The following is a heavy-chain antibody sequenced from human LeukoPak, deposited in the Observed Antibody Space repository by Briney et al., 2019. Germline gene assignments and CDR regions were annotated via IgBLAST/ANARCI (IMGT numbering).Heavy chain of an antibody. CDR3: ARQSTVTGIPDFDY. CDR1: GGSMIDYY. J-gene: IGHJ4*02. Sequence: SETLSLTCTVSGGSMIDYYWSWIRQPPGKGLEWIGYIYYSGSTNYNPSLKSRVTISVDTSKNQFSLKLSSVTAADTAVYYCARQSTVTGIPDFDYWGQGTLVTVSS. V-gene: IGHV4-59*08. D-gene: IGHD4-17*01. CDR2: IYYSGST.